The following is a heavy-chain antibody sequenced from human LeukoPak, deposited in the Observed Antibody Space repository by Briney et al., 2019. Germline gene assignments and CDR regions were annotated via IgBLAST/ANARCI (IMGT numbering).Heavy chain of an antibody. CDR3: ARGYLNYYYYYMDV. J-gene: IGHJ6*03. Sequence: PSEALSLTCAVYGGSFSGYYWSWIRQTPGKGLEWIGEIDHSGTTNYNPSLKSRVTISVDTSKNQFSLKLSSVTAADTAVYYCARGYLNYYYYYMDVWGKGTTVTISS. D-gene: IGHD2-2*01. CDR1: GGSFSGYY. CDR2: IDHSGTT. V-gene: IGHV4-34*01.